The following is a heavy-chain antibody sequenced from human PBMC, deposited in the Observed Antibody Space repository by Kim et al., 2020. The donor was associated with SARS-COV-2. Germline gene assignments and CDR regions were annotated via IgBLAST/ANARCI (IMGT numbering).Heavy chain of an antibody. CDR1: GFTFSSYE. Sequence: GGSLRLSCAASGFTFSSYEMNWVRQAPGKGLEWVSYISSSGSTIYYADSVKGRFTISRDNAKNSLYLQMNILKAEDTAVYYSARDKPHITIFGVVIGHFDNWGQGTMVTVSS. CDR3: ARDKPHITIFGVVIGHFDN. D-gene: IGHD3-3*01. V-gene: IGHV3-48*03. CDR2: ISSSGSTI. J-gene: IGHJ3*02.